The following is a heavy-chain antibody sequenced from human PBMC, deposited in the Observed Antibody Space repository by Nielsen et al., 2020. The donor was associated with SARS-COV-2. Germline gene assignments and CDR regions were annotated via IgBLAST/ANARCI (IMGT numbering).Heavy chain of an antibody. CDR1: GYTFSGYY. V-gene: IGHV1-2*06. CDR2: INPNSGLT. CDR3: ARDPFVQGWYALDY. J-gene: IGHJ4*02. D-gene: IGHD2-8*01. Sequence: ASVKVSCKASGYTFSGYYIYWVRQAPGQGLELMGRINPNSGLTNYAQKFQGRVTMTRDTSISTVYMELRSLTSDDTAVYFCARDPFVQGWYALDYWGQGTLVSVSS.